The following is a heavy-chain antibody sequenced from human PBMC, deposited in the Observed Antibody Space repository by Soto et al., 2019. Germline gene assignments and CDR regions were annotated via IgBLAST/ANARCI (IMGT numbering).Heavy chain of an antibody. D-gene: IGHD7-27*01. CDR2: IYYSGST. Sequence: SETLSLTCTVSGGSISSGGYYWSWIRQHPGKGLEWIGYIYYSGSTYYNPSLKSRVTISVDTSKNQFSLKLSSVTAADTAVYYCAREMGIPLWAFDIWGQGTMVTVS. CDR3: AREMGIPLWAFDI. CDR1: GGSISSGGYY. J-gene: IGHJ3*02. V-gene: IGHV4-31*03.